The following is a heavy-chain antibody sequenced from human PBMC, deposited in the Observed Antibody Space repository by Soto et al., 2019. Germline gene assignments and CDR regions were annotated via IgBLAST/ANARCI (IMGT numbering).Heavy chain of an antibody. CDR2: ISGSGGST. Sequence: GGSLRLSCAASGFTFSSYAMSWVRQAPGKGLEWVSAISGSGGSTYYADSVKGRFTISRDNSKNTLYLQMNSLRAEDTAVYYCAKDQRPKWLVLLPGVFDYWGQGTLVTVSS. CDR3: AKDQRPKWLVLLPGVFDY. J-gene: IGHJ4*02. V-gene: IGHV3-23*01. D-gene: IGHD6-19*01. CDR1: GFTFSSYA.